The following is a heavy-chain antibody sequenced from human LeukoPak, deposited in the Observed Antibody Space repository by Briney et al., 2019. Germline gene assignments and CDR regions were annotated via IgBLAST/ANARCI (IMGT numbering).Heavy chain of an antibody. J-gene: IGHJ3*02. CDR3: SAAMIKGIAFDI. Sequence: GGSLRLSCAASGFTFSSYAMSWVRQAPGKGLEWVSAISGSGGSTYYADSVKGRFTISRDDSKNTLYLQMNSLRAEDTAVYYCSAAMIKGIAFDIWGQGTMVTVSS. CDR2: ISGSGGST. V-gene: IGHV3-23*01. CDR1: GFTFSSYA. D-gene: IGHD2-2*01.